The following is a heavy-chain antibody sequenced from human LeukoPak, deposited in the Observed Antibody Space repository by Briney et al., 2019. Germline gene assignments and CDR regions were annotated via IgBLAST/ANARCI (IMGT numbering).Heavy chain of an antibody. CDR1: GGSITSYY. J-gene: IGHJ6*03. CDR3: ARGILPARRYYYYYYMDV. V-gene: IGHV4-59*01. Sequence: SETLSLTCTVSGGSITSYYWSWIRQPPGKGLEWIGYIYYSGSTNYNPSLKSRVTISVDTSKNQLSLKLSSVTAADTAVYYCARGILPARRYYYYYYMDVWGKGTTVTVSS. D-gene: IGHD2/OR15-2a*01. CDR2: IYYSGST.